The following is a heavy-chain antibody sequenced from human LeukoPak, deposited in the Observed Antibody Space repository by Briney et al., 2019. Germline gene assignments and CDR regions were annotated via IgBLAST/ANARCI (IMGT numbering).Heavy chain of an antibody. Sequence: QTGGSLRLSCAASGFTFSNYGMHWVRQAPGKGLEWVAVISYDGSNKYYADSVKGRFTISRDNSKNTLYLQMNSLRAEDTAVYYCAKEMLNGDYFGYNMDVWGKGTTVTVSS. V-gene: IGHV3-30*18. D-gene: IGHD4-17*01. J-gene: IGHJ6*03. CDR2: ISYDGSNK. CDR3: AKEMLNGDYFGYNMDV. CDR1: GFTFSNYG.